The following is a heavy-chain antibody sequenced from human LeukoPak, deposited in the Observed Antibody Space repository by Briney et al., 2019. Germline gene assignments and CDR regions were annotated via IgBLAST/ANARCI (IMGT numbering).Heavy chain of an antibody. CDR1: GFTFSSYW. CDR3: GGVYSSELYFDY. J-gene: IGHJ4*02. D-gene: IGHD6-19*01. CDR2: IKQDGSEK. V-gene: IGHV3-7*01. Sequence: GGSLRLSCAASGFTFSSYWMSWVRQAAGKGLEWVANIKQDGSEKYYLDSVKGRFTISRDNAKNSLYLQMNMLRAEDTAGYYCGGVYSSELYFDYWGQGNLVTVSS.